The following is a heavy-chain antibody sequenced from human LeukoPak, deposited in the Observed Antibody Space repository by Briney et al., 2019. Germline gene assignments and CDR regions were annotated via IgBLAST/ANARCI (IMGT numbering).Heavy chain of an antibody. CDR2: ISGSGGST. V-gene: IGHV3-23*01. Sequence: GGSLRLSCAASGFTFSSYAMSWVRQAPGKGLEWVSAISGSGGSTYYADSVKGRFTISRDNSKNTLYLQMNSLRAEDTAVYYRAKRGLRDFWSGYHEGPYYFDYWGQGTLVTVSS. CDR3: AKRGLRDFWSGYHEGPYYFDY. D-gene: IGHD3-3*01. J-gene: IGHJ4*02. CDR1: GFTFSSYA.